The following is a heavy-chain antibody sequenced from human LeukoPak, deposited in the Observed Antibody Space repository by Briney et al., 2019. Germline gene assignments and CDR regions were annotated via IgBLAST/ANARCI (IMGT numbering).Heavy chain of an antibody. Sequence: SETLSLTCTVSGGSISSYSWSWIRQPAGKGREGIGRIYTSGSTNYNPSLKSRVTMSVDTSNNQFSLKLSSVTAADTAVYYCARAHYDFWSAYLDYWGQGTLVTVSS. CDR3: ARAHYDFWSAYLDY. CDR2: IYTSGST. CDR1: GGSISSYS. J-gene: IGHJ4*02. V-gene: IGHV4-4*07. D-gene: IGHD3-3*01.